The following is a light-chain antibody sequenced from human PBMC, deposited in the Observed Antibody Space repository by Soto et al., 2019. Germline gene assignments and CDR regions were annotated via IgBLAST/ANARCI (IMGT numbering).Light chain of an antibody. CDR1: QGISNE. CDR3: LQDDDYPFT. J-gene: IGKJ4*01. Sequence: AIQVTQSPSSRSASVGDRVTITCRASQGISNELSWYQQKPGKAPKFLIFAASNLQSGVPSRFSGSGSGTDFTLTISSLQPEDFATYFCLQDDDYPFTFGGGTKVEIK. V-gene: IGKV1-6*01. CDR2: AAS.